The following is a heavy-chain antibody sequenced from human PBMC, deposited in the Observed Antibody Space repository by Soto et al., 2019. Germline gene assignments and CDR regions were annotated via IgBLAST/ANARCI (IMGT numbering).Heavy chain of an antibody. CDR3: ARFETSFGDAFDI. Sequence: ASVKVSCKASGGTFSSYAISWVRQAPGQGLEWMGGIIPIFGTANYAQKFQGRVTITADESTSTAYMELSSLRSEDTAVYYCARFETSFGDAFDIWGQGTMVTVSS. D-gene: IGHD3-10*01. CDR2: IIPIFGTA. CDR1: GGTFSSYA. J-gene: IGHJ3*02. V-gene: IGHV1-69*13.